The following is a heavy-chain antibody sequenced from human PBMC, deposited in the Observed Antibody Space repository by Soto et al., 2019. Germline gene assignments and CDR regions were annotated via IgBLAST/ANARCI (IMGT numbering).Heavy chain of an antibody. Sequence: ETLSLTCTVSGGSISSHYWSWIRQSPGKGLEWIGYLYYSDSTNYNPSLESRVTISPDTSKNQFSLKVRSVTAADTAVYYCAKVSERVYAILPGPDIWGQGTMVTVSS. V-gene: IGHV4-59*11. CDR1: GGSISSHY. CDR3: AKVSERVYAILPGPDI. D-gene: IGHD2-8*01. J-gene: IGHJ3*02. CDR2: LYYSDST.